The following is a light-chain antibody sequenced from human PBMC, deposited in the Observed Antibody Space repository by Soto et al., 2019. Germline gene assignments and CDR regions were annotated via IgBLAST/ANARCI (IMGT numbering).Light chain of an antibody. CDR1: QSVSSY. CDR2: DAS. CDR3: QQRSNWPPWVT. J-gene: IGKJ5*01. V-gene: IGKV3-11*01. Sequence: EVVLKKSPATLSLSPGERATLSGRAIQSVSSYLAWNQPKPGQAPRLLIYDASNRATGIPARFSGSGSGTDFTLTISSLEPEDFAVYYCQQRSNWPPWVTFGQGTRLEIK.